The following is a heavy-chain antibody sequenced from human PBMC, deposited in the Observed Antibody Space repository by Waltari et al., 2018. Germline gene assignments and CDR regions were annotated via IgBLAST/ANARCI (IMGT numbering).Heavy chain of an antibody. CDR2: IKQDGSEE. D-gene: IGHD6-19*01. CDR3: ARERRGQSGWYYFDF. CDR1: GISFSGCW. V-gene: IGHV3-7*01. J-gene: IGHJ4*02. Sequence: EVQLVESGGGLVQPGGSLRLSCAASGISFSGCWMSWVRQAPGKGLEWVANIKQDGSEEYYVDSVKGRFTISKDNAKNSLYLQMNSLRAEDTAVYFCARERRGQSGWYYFDFWGQGSLVTDSS.